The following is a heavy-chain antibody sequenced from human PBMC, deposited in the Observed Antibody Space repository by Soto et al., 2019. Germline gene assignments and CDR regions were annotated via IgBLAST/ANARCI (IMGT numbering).Heavy chain of an antibody. V-gene: IGHV1-69*13. CDR1: GGTFSIYA. CDR2: IIPIFGTA. J-gene: IGHJ3*02. CDR3: ASFITMVRGVIPHDAFDI. Sequence: SVKVSCKASGGTFSIYAISWVRQAPGQGLEWMGGIIPIFGTANYAQKFQGRVTITADESTSTAYMELSSLRSEDTAVYYCASFITMVRGVIPHDAFDIWGQGTMVT. D-gene: IGHD3-10*01.